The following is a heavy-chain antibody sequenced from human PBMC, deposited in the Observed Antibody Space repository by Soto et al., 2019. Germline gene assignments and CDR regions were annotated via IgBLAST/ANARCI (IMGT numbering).Heavy chain of an antibody. CDR2: IIPIFGTA. J-gene: IGHJ6*02. CDR3: ASRPYGISTSCYALYYGMDV. D-gene: IGHD2-2*01. V-gene: IGHV1-69*12. Sequence: QVQLVQSGAEVKKPGSSVKVSCKASGGTFSSYAISWVRQAPGQGLEWMGGIIPIFGTANYAQKFQGRVTITADEPXXTXYXXLGSGRSEDTAVSYCASRPYGISTSCYALYYGMDVWGQGTTVTVSS. CDR1: GGTFSSYA.